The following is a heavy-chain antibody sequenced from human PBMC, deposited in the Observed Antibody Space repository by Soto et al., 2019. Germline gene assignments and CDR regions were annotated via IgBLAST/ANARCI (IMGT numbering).Heavy chain of an antibody. CDR2: IYYSGST. Sequence: SETLSLTCTVSGGSISSSSYCWGWIRQPPGKGLEWIGSIYYSGSTYYNPSLKSRVTISVDTSKNQFSLKLSSVTAADTAVYYCARPKGGNYYGSGNWFDPWGQGTLVTVSS. V-gene: IGHV4-39*01. CDR1: GGSISSSSYC. J-gene: IGHJ5*02. CDR3: ARPKGGNYYGSGNWFDP. D-gene: IGHD3-10*01.